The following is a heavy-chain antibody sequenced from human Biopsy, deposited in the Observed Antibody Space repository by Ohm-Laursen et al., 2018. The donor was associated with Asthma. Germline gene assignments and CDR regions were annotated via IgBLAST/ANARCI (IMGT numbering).Heavy chain of an antibody. J-gene: IGHJ3*02. CDR3: ARAYGGNFFSGAFDI. D-gene: IGHD4-23*01. V-gene: IGHV3-30-3*01. CDR2: GGSYYDGGLK. CDR1: GFTFRSYA. Sequence: SLRLSCAASGFTFRSYAMHWVRQAPGKGLEWVAVGGSYYDGGLKYYADSVNGRFTVSRDDSKNTLYLQMNSLRAEDTAVYYCARAYGGNFFSGAFDIWGQGTMVTVSS.